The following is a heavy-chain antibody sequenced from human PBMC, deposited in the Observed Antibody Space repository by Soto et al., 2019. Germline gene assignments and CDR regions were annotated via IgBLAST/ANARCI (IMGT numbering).Heavy chain of an antibody. J-gene: IGHJ4*02. Sequence: GGSLRLACAAPGFTFSNYVMSWVLQAPGKGLEWVSAISGGGNGIYYADSVKGRFTVSRDSSKSTLYLQMNSLSGEDTAIYYCAKGSGSARPYYFDYWGQGTPVTVSS. CDR1: GFTFSNYV. CDR2: ISGGGNGI. D-gene: IGHD2-2*01. V-gene: IGHV3-23*01. CDR3: AKGSGSARPYYFDY.